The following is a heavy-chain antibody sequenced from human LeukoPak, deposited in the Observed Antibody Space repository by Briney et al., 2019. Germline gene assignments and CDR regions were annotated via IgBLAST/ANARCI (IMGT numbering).Heavy chain of an antibody. D-gene: IGHD5-18*01. Sequence: PSETLSLTCTISDGSITSNIYYWGWVRQPPGKGLEWIGSMFYTGNTHCNPSLKSRVTMSVDTSKNQFSLKLSSVTSADTAVYYCARAPRGFYSYGSYYFDYWGQGTLVTVSS. V-gene: IGHV4-39*02. CDR1: DGSITSNIYY. J-gene: IGHJ4*02. CDR2: MFYTGNT. CDR3: ARAPRGFYSYGSYYFDY.